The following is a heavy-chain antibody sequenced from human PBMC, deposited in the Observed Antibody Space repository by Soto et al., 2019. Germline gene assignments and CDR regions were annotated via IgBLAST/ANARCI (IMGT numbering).Heavy chain of an antibody. CDR2: IYYSGST. J-gene: IGHJ3*02. CDR1: GGSISSSSYY. D-gene: IGHD3-9*01. Sequence: SETLSLTCTVSGGSISSSSYYWGWIRQPPGKGLEWIGSIYYSGSTYYNPSLKSRVTISVDTSKNQFSLKLSSVTAADTAVYYCASRPITIFFAADDAFDIWGQGTMVTVSS. V-gene: IGHV4-39*01. CDR3: ASRPITIFFAADDAFDI.